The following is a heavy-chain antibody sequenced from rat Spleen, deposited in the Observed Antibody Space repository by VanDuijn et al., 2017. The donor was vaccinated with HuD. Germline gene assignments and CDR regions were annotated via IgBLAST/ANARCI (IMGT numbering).Heavy chain of an antibody. CDR2: ISASGGST. Sequence: EVQLVESGGGLVQPGGSMKLSCTVSGFTFTSFPVAWVRQAPTKGLEWVATISASGGSTYFRDSVKGRFTISRDNAQNTLYLQLNSLRSEDTATYYCTREGNSGYDYWGQGVMVTVSS. CDR3: TREGNSGYDY. D-gene: IGHD4-3*01. V-gene: IGHV5-46*01. CDR1: GFTFTSFP. J-gene: IGHJ2*01.